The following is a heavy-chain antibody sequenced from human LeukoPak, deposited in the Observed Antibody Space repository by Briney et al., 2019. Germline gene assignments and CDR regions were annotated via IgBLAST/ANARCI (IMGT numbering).Heavy chain of an antibody. CDR3: DSDPTVASSY. Sequence: GGSLRLSCAASGFTFSHYSMNWARQAPGKGLEWVSSISSSSSYINYADSVKCRFTSSRDNAKNSLYLQMNSLRAEDTAVYYCDSDPTVASSYWGQGSPVTVSS. J-gene: IGHJ4*02. CDR1: GFTFSHYS. D-gene: IGHD4-23*01. V-gene: IGHV3-21*01. CDR2: ISSSSSYI.